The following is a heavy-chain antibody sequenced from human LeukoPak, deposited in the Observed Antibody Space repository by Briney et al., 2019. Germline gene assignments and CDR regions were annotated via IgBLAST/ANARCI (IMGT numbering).Heavy chain of an antibody. V-gene: IGHV4-4*07. D-gene: IGHD6-13*01. CDR2: IYTSGST. CDR3: AREEGSSSWYSVFDY. CDR1: GGSISSYY. Sequence: SETLSLTCTVSGGSISSYYWSWIRQPAGKGLEWIGRIYTSGSTNYNPSLKSRVTMSVDTSKNQFPLKLSSVTAADTAVYYCAREEGSSSWYSVFDYWGQGTLVTVSS. J-gene: IGHJ4*02.